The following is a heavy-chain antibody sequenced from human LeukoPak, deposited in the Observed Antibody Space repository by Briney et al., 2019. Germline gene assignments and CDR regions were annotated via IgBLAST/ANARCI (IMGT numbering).Heavy chain of an antibody. Sequence: GGSLRPSCAASGFTFSSYAMSWVRQAPGKGLEWVSSISGTNDNTYYADSVKDRFTISRDNSKNTLSLQMNSLRAEDTAVYYCAKGRGTTVTSAANYWGQGTLVTVSS. CDR3: AKGRGTTVTSAANY. D-gene: IGHD4-17*01. CDR1: GFTFSSYA. J-gene: IGHJ4*02. V-gene: IGHV3-23*01. CDR2: ISGTNDNT.